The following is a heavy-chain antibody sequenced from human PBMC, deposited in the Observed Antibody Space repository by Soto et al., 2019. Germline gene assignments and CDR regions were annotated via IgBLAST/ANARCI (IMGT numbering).Heavy chain of an antibody. CDR2: IYYSGST. D-gene: IGHD3-9*01. J-gene: IGHJ3*02. CDR1: GGSISSYY. Sequence: SETLSLTCTVSGGSISSYYWSWIRQPPGKGLEWIGYIYYSGSTNYNPSLKSRVTISVDTSKNQFSLKLSSVTAADTAVYYCTIHCLKGCPYYDILTGYYVRSHFDIWGQGTMVTVSS. V-gene: IGHV4-59*12. CDR3: TIHCLKGCPYYDILTGYYVRSHFDI.